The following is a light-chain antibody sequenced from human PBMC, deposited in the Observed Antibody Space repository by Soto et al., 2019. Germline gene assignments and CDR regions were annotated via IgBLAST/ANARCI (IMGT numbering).Light chain of an antibody. V-gene: IGLV1-44*01. CDR1: TSNIGSNP. CDR3: AAWDDNLDAAV. J-gene: IGLJ7*01. Sequence: QSVLAQPPSASGTPGQSVIFSCSGSTSNIGSNPVTWYQQLPGTAPKLVIYGNNQRLSGVPDRFSGSKSGTSASLAISGLQSEDEADYYCAAWDDNLDAAVFGGGTQLTVL. CDR2: GNN.